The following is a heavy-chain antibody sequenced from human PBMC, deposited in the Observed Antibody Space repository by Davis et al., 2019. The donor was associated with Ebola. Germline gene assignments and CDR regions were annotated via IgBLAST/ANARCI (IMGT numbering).Heavy chain of an antibody. CDR2: IIPIFGTA. Sequence: SVKVSCKASGGTFSSYAISWVRQAPGQGLEWMGGIIPIFGTANYAQKFQGRVTITADESTSTAYMELSSLRSEDTAVYYCARNVPYSSTTGGGYYYYYMDVWGKGTTVTVSS. V-gene: IGHV1-69*13. CDR1: GGTFSSYA. J-gene: IGHJ6*03. D-gene: IGHD6-13*01. CDR3: ARNVPYSSTTGGGYYYYYMDV.